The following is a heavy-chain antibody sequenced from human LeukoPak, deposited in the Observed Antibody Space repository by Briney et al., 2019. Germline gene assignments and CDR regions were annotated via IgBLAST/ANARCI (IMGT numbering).Heavy chain of an antibody. D-gene: IGHD3-9*01. CDR1: GFTFSGSA. Sequence: GGSLRLSCAASGFTFSGSAMHWVRQASGKGLEWVGRIRSKANSYATAYAASVKGRFTISRDDSKNTAYLQMNSLRAEDTAVYYCAKDQDILTGYSRGYFDYWGQGTLVTVSS. V-gene: IGHV3-73*01. CDR3: AKDQDILTGYSRGYFDY. J-gene: IGHJ4*02. CDR2: IRSKANSYAT.